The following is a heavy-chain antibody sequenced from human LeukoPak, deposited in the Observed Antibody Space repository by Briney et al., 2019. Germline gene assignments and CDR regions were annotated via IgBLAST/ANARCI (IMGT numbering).Heavy chain of an antibody. CDR3: ARRGGWTAYAFDI. Sequence: PVASVKVSCKASGGTFSSYAISWVRQAPGQGLEWMGGIIPIFDTANYSQKFQGRVTITADESTSTAYMELSSLRSEDTAVYYCARRGGWTAYAFDIWGQGTMVTVSS. J-gene: IGHJ3*02. D-gene: IGHD6-19*01. CDR2: IIPIFDTA. V-gene: IGHV1-69*13. CDR1: GGTFSSYA.